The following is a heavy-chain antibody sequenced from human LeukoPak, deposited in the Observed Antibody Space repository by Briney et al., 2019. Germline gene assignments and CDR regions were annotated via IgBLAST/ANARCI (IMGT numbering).Heavy chain of an antibody. CDR3: AATLYYGSGPYFQR. D-gene: IGHD3-10*01. V-gene: IGHV3-13*01. J-gene: IGHJ1*01. CDR1: GFTFSTYD. CDR2: IATAGDT. Sequence: PGGSLRLSCAASGFTFSTYDMHWVRQATGKGLEWASTIATAGDTFYPGSVKGRFTISRENAKNSLYLQMNSLRAGDTALYYCAATLYYGSGPYFQRWGQGTLVTVSS.